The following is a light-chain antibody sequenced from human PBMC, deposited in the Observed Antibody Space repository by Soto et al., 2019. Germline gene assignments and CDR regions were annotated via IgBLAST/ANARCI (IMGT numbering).Light chain of an antibody. J-gene: IGKJ1*01. CDR2: AAS. Sequence: DIQMTQSPSSLSASVGDRVTITCRASQSISSYLNWYQQKPGKAPKLLIYAASSLQSGVPSRFSGSGSGTDFTLTISSLQPEDFATYYCQQSYSTLPWTFGQGTTVEIK. CDR1: QSISSY. CDR3: QQSYSTLPWT. V-gene: IGKV1-39*01.